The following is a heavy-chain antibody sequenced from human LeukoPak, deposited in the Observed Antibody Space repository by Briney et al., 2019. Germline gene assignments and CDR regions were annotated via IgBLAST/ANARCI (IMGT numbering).Heavy chain of an antibody. CDR1: GGSISGYY. CDR2: IDYSGDT. Sequence: PSETLSLTCTVSGGSISGYYWSWIRQSPGKALEWIAYIDYSGDTNSNPSLKSRVTISVDPSKNQFSLRLHSVTAADTAFYYCARHPPGSRYFDPWGQGTLVTVSS. J-gene: IGHJ5*02. D-gene: IGHD3-9*01. V-gene: IGHV4-59*08. CDR3: ARHPPGSRYFDP.